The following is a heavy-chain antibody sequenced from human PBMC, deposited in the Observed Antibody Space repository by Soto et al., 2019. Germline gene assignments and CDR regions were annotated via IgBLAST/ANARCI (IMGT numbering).Heavy chain of an antibody. Sequence: EVQLVESGGDLVKPGGSLRLSCAASGFTFSNAWMSWVRQAPGKGLEWVCRIKSKADGGATDYSAPVKGRFTISRDDSKNTLFLQLNSLKSADTALNYCSTHPSGYSPNLGQANLVTVSS. CDR2: IKSKADGGAT. J-gene: IGHJ4*02. CDR1: GFTFSNAW. CDR3: STHPSGYSPN. V-gene: IGHV3-15*01. D-gene: IGHD5-12*01.